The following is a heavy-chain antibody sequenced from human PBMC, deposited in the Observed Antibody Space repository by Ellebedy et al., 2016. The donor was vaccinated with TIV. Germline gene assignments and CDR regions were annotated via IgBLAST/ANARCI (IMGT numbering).Heavy chain of an antibody. Sequence: PGGSLRLSCAASGFTFSSYEMNWVRQAPGKGLEWVSYISSSGSTIYYADSVKGRFTISRDNAKNSLYLQMNSLRAEDTAVYYCASSRYGDYFDYWGQGTLVTVSS. CDR2: ISSSGSTI. CDR1: GFTFSSYE. D-gene: IGHD4-17*01. CDR3: ASSRYGDYFDY. J-gene: IGHJ4*02. V-gene: IGHV3-48*03.